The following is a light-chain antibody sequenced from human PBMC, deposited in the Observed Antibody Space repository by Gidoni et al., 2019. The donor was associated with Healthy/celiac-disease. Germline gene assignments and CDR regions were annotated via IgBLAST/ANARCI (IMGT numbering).Light chain of an antibody. CDR1: QSVSSSY. CDR2: GAS. J-gene: IGKJ2*01. V-gene: IGKV3-20*01. Sequence: EIVFTQSPGTLSLSPGERATLSCRASQSVSSSYLAWYQQKPGQAPRLLIDGASSRATGIPDRFSGSGSGTDFTLTISRLEPEDFAVYYCQQYGSSPRYTFGQGTKLEIK. CDR3: QQYGSSPRYT.